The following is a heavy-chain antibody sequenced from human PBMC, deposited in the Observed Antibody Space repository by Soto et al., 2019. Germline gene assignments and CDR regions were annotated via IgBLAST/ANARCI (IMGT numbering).Heavy chain of an antibody. CDR2: MNPNSGNT. V-gene: IGHV1-8*01. CDR3: ARVVRPAAIVFGYYYYMDV. J-gene: IGHJ6*03. Sequence: ASVKVSCKASGYTFTSYDINWVRQATGQGLEWMGWMNPNSGNTGYAQKFQGRVTMTRNTSISTAYMELSSLRSEDTAVYYCARVVRPAAIVFGYYYYMDVWGKGTTVTVSS. CDR1: GYTFTSYD. D-gene: IGHD2-2*01.